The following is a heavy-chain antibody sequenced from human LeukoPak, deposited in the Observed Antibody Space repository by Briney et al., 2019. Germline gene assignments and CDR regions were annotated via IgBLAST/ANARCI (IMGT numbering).Heavy chain of an antibody. CDR1: GYTFTGYY. D-gene: IGHD2-15*01. Sequence: GASVKVSCKPSGYTFTGYYMHWVRQAPGHGLEWMGWINPNSGGTNYAQKFQGRVTMTRDTSISTAYMELSRLRSDDTAVYYCARAIPGIVVVVAATLPYFDYWGQGTLVTVSS. CDR2: INPNSGGT. V-gene: IGHV1-2*02. J-gene: IGHJ4*02. CDR3: ARAIPGIVVVVAATLPYFDY.